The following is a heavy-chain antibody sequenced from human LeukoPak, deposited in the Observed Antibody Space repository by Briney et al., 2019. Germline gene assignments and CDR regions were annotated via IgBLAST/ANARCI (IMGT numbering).Heavy chain of an antibody. V-gene: IGHV1-2*02. J-gene: IGHJ6*02. D-gene: IGHD3-10*01. Sequence: ASVKVSCKASGYTFTGYYMHWVRQAPGQGLEWMGWISPNSGGTNYAQKFQGRVTMTRDTSISTAYMELSRLRSDDTAVYYCARDPAGHMVRGVPYGMDVWGQGTTVTVSS. CDR3: ARDPAGHMVRGVPYGMDV. CDR1: GYTFTGYY. CDR2: ISPNSGGT.